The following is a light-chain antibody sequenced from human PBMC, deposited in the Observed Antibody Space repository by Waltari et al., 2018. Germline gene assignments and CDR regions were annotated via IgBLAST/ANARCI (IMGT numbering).Light chain of an antibody. CDR1: QTVLDSPNNMNY. J-gene: IGKJ4*01. CDR2: WAS. CDR3: QQYSSSPT. V-gene: IGKV4-1*01. Sequence: DIVLTQSPDSLAVSLGERATIPCKSSQTVLDSPNNMNYLAWYQQKPGQPPKLLIYWASTRGSGVPDRFSGSGSGTDFTLTISSLQAYDVAAYYCQQYSSSPTFGGGTKVEIK.